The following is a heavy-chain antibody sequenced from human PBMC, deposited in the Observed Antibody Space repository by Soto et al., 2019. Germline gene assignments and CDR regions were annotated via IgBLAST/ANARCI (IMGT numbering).Heavy chain of an antibody. Sequence: GGSLRLSCAASGFTFSSYSMNWVRQAPGKGLEWVSSISSSSSYIYYADSVKGRFTISRDNAKNSLYLQMNSLRAEDTAVYYCARETSGSDLVSWATYYSMDVWGQGTTVTVSS. D-gene: IGHD5-12*01. V-gene: IGHV3-21*01. CDR2: ISSSSSYI. CDR1: GFTFSSYS. CDR3: ARETSGSDLVSWATYYSMDV. J-gene: IGHJ6*02.